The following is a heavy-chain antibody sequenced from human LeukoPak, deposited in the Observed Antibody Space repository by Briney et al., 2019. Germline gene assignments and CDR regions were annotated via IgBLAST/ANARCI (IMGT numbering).Heavy chain of an antibody. CDR2: IYTSGGT. CDR3: ARDLVGVGYFDY. CDR1: GGSVTSYY. D-gene: IGHD2-15*01. J-gene: IGHJ4*02. Sequence: KPSETLSLTCTVSGGSVTSYYWSWIRQPAGKGLEWIGRIYTSGGTNYNPSLESRVTMSRDTSKNQFSLKLSSVTAADTAVYYCARDLVGVGYFDYWGQGTLVTVSS. V-gene: IGHV4-4*07.